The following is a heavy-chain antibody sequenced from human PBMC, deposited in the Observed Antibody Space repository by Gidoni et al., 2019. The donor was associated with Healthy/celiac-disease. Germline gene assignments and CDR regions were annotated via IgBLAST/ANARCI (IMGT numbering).Heavy chain of an antibody. Sequence: EVQLVESGGGLVQPGGSLRLSCAASGFTFSSYEMNWVRQGPGKGLEWVSYISTSGNTIDYADSVKGRFTISRDNAKNSLYLQMNSLRAEDTAVYYCASCRKRYCSGEFGYWGQGTLVTVSS. D-gene: IGHD2-15*01. J-gene: IGHJ4*02. CDR2: ISTSGNTI. V-gene: IGHV3-48*03. CDR1: GFTFSSYE. CDR3: ASCRKRYCSGEFGY.